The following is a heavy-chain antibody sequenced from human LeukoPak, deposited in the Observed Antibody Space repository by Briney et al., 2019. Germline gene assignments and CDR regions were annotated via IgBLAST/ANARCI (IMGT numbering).Heavy chain of an antibody. CDR3: ARDRSGSRWRWFDH. Sequence: GSSVMVSCKASGYTFTNYYIHWVRQAPGEGLEWMGIINPTGGSARYAQKFQGRVYMTSDTSTSTLYLELSSLRSEDTAVYYCARDRSGSRWRWFDHWGQGTLVTVSS. V-gene: IGHV1-46*01. D-gene: IGHD6-13*01. CDR2: INPTGGSA. J-gene: IGHJ5*02. CDR1: GYTFTNYY.